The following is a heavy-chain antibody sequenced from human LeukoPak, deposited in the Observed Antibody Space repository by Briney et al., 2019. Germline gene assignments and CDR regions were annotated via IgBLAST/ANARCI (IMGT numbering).Heavy chain of an antibody. V-gene: IGHV1-18*01. CDR1: GYTFTSYG. CDR3: ARDRDSSGYHHFDY. D-gene: IGHD3-22*01. CDR2: ISAYNGNT. Sequence: ASVKVPCKASGYTFTSYGISWVRQAPGQGLEWMGWISAYNGNTNYAQKLQGRVTMTTDTSTSTAYMELRSLRSDDTAVYYCARDRDSSGYHHFDYWGQGTLVTVSS. J-gene: IGHJ4*02.